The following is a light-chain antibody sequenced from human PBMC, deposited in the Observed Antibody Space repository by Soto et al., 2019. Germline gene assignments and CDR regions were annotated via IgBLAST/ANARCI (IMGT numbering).Light chain of an antibody. CDR3: QQYNSYSGT. CDR2: DAS. Sequence: DIQMTQSPPTLSASVGDRVTITCRASQSISNWLAWYQQKPGKAPKLLIYDASNLESGVPSRFSGSGSGTEFTLTISSLQPDDFATYYCQQYNSYSGTFGQGTKVDIK. V-gene: IGKV1-5*01. CDR1: QSISNW. J-gene: IGKJ1*01.